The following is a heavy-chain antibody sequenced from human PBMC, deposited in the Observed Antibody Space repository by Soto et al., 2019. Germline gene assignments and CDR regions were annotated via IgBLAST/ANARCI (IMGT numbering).Heavy chain of an antibody. CDR1: GGTFSSYA. CDR3: YGMDV. D-gene: IGHD2-2*01. CDR2: IIPIFGTA. Sequence: SVKVSCKASGGTFSSYAISWVRQAPGQGLEWMGGIIPIFGTANYAQKFQGRVTITAADTAMYYCAREGCSSTSCYPPYYYYGMDVWGQGTTVTVSS. J-gene: IGHJ6*02. V-gene: IGHV1-69*13.